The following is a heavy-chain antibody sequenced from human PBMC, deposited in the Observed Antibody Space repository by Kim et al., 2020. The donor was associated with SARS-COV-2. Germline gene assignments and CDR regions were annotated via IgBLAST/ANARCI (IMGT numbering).Heavy chain of an antibody. V-gene: IGHV3-9*01. Sequence: GGSLRLSCAASGFTFGDYAMHWVRQRPGKGLEWVSGINWDSRDLGCADSVRGRFIISRDNARNSLYLQMNSLRPDDTAFYFCVKEVKKYLGAFDIWGQGTRVTVSS. CDR2: INWDSRDL. CDR3: VKEVKKYLGAFDI. J-gene: IGHJ3*02. CDR1: GFTFGDYA. D-gene: IGHD2-2*01.